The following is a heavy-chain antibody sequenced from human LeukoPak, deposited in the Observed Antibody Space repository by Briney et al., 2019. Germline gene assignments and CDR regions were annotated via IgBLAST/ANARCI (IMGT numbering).Heavy chain of an antibody. J-gene: IGHJ5*02. Sequence: GESLKISCRGSGYNFTTYWIGWVRQAPGQGLEWMGCINPNSGGTNYAQKFQGRVTMTRDTSISIVYMNLSRLRSDDTAVYYCARRYYDSSGYYYYPWGQGTLVTVSS. CDR3: ARRYYDSSGYYYYP. D-gene: IGHD3-22*01. V-gene: IGHV1-2*02. CDR2: INPNSGGT. CDR1: GYNFTTYW.